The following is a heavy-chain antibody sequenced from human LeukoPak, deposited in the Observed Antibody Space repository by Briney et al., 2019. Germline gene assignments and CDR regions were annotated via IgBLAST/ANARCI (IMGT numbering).Heavy chain of an antibody. V-gene: IGHV3-11*01. D-gene: IGHD1-26*01. CDR2: ISAIGDDK. J-gene: IGHJ4*02. Sequence: GGSLRLSCVASGFTNDYYMACIRQAPGKGLEWIAYISAIGDDKYYADSVKGRFTISRDNAKNSMYLQMNSLRADDTALYYCARDGRGKYHLDLWGQGTLVAVSS. CDR1: GFTNDYY. CDR3: ARDGRGKYHLDL.